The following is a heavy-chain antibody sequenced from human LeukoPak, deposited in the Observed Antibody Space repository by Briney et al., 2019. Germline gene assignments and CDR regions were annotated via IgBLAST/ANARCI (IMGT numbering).Heavy chain of an antibody. CDR1: GYTFTSYG. CDR2: ISAYNGNT. Sequence: ASVKVSCKSSGYTFTSYGIIWVRQAPGQGLEWMGWISAYNGNTNYAQKLQGRVTMTTDTSTSTAYMELRSLRSDDTAVYYCARDGLIAAAGSFSYWGQGTLVTVSS. J-gene: IGHJ4*02. D-gene: IGHD6-13*01. V-gene: IGHV1-18*01. CDR3: ARDGLIAAAGSFSY.